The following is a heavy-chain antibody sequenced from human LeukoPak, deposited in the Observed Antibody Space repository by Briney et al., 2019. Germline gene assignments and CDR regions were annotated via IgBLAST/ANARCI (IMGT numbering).Heavy chain of an antibody. Sequence: PGGSLRLSCTASGFTFGDYAMSWVRQAPGKGLEWVGFIRSKAYGGTTEYAASVKGRFTISRDDSKSIAYLQMNSLKTEDTAVYYCTRGGVEMATMFGPYYYYYYMDVWGKGTTVTVSS. CDR2: IRSKAYGGTT. CDR1: GFTFGDYA. V-gene: IGHV3-49*04. CDR3: TRGGVEMATMFGPYYYYYYMDV. D-gene: IGHD5-24*01. J-gene: IGHJ6*03.